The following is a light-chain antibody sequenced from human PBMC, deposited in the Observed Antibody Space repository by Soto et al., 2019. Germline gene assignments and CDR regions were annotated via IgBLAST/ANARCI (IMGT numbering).Light chain of an antibody. Sequence: QSVLTQPPSISGAPGQRVTISCTGSSSNIGAGSDVHWYHQLPGTAPKLLIYGNTNRPSGVPDRFSGSKSGTSASLAIAGLQTEDEGDYYRQNYDSSLSGLYVFGTGTKVT. CDR2: GNT. CDR1: SSNIGAGSD. V-gene: IGLV1-40*01. J-gene: IGLJ1*01. CDR3: QNYDSSLSGLYV.